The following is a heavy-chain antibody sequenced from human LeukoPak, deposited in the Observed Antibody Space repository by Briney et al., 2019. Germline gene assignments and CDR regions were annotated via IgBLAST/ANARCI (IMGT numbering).Heavy chain of an antibody. V-gene: IGHV1-18*04. Sequence: GASVKVPCKASGYTFSDYYMHWVRQAPGQGLEWMGWISAYNGNTNYAQKLQGRVTMTTDTSTRTAYMELRSLRSDDTAVYYCARGKMATLNWFDPWGQGTLVTVSS. D-gene: IGHD5-24*01. CDR2: ISAYNGNT. CDR3: ARGKMATLNWFDP. J-gene: IGHJ5*02. CDR1: GYTFSDYY.